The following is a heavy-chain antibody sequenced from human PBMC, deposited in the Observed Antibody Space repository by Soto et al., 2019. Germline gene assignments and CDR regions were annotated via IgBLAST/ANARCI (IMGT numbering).Heavy chain of an antibody. CDR2: ISAYKGNT. J-gene: IGHJ5*02. V-gene: IGHV1-18*01. Sequence: ASMKVSFKASCYTFTSYGIHWVRPAPGPGLEGNGWISAYKGNTNHGQKLQGRVTMTTDTSTSTAYQELRSLRIDDTAGEFCARGIIPRGKKWFDPWGQGNPVNVLS. D-gene: IGHD3-10*01. CDR1: CYTFTSYG. CDR3: ARGIIPRGKKWFDP.